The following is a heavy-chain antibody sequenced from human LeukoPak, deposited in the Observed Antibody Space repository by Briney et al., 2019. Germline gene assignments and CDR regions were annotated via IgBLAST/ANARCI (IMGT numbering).Heavy chain of an antibody. V-gene: IGHV4-59*08. CDR1: GGSISSYY. CDR2: IYYSGST. Sequence: SETLSLTCTVSGGSISSYYWSWIRQPPGKGLEWIGYIYYSGSTNYNPSLKSRVTISVDTSKNQFSLKLSSVTAADTAVYYCASNSMPTRGRKYYFDYWGQGTLVTVSS. J-gene: IGHJ4*02. D-gene: IGHD3-16*01. CDR3: ASNSMPTRGRKYYFDY.